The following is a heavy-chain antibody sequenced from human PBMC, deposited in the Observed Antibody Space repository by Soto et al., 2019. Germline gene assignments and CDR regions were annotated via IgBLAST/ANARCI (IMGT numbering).Heavy chain of an antibody. CDR3: AHRLPGPSGYEV. CDR1: GFSLTSGVVA. J-gene: IGHJ6*02. Sequence: QITLKESGPTLVKPTQTLTLTCTFSGFSLTSGVVAVGWIRQPPGEALEWLALIYWNDEQYYNPSLRNRLTIARDTYKTQVVLTMTNLDPLHTATYYCAHRLPGPSGYEVWGQGTTVTVSS. D-gene: IGHD6-13*01. CDR2: IYWNDEQ. V-gene: IGHV2-5*01.